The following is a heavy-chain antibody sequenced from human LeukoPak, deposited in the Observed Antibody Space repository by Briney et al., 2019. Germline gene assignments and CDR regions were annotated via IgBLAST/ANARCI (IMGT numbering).Heavy chain of an antibody. CDR2: IKQDGSEK. CDR3: AREPITIFGVVIIRPLDY. J-gene: IGHJ4*02. Sequence: QTGGSLRLSCAASGFTFSSYAMSWVRQAPGKGLEWVANIKQDGSEKYYVDSVKGRFTISRDNAKNSLYLQMNSLRAEDTAVYYCAREPITIFGVVIIRPLDYWGQGTLVTVSS. D-gene: IGHD3-3*01. V-gene: IGHV3-7*01. CDR1: GFTFSSYA.